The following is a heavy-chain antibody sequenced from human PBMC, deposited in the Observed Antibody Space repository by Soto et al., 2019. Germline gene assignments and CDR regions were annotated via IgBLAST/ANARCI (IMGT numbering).Heavy chain of an antibody. CDR1: GFTFSNYW. J-gene: IGHJ6*04. Sequence: EVQLVESGGGLLQPGGSLTRSCTTSGFTFSNYWMHWVRQAPGKGLVCVSRTKSDGSGTSYTDSVKGRFTISRDNAYNTLYLQMSNLRAEDAAVYYCARGGFDDCPGRMDVWGKGTTVIVSP. V-gene: IGHV3-74*01. CDR2: TKSDGSGT. CDR3: ARGGFDDCPGRMDV. D-gene: IGHD3-10*02.